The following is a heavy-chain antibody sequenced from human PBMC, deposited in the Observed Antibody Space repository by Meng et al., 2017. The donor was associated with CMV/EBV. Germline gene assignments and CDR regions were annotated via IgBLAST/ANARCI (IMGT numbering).Heavy chain of an antibody. D-gene: IGHD1-26*01. Sequence: LALEGSGPGLVKPAETLALTCTGFGGSVSSSSSDWGWIRQPPGKGLEWIGSIYYSGSTYYNPSLKSRVTISVDTSKNQFSLKLSSVTAADTAVYYCARDSRSRIVGATVGGFDYWGQGTLVTVSS. CDR2: IYYSGST. CDR1: GGSVSSSSSD. V-gene: IGHV4-39*07. J-gene: IGHJ4*02. CDR3: ARDSRSRIVGATVGGFDY.